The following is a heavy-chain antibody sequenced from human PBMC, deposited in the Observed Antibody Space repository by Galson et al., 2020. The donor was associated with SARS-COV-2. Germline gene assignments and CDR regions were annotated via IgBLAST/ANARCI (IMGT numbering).Heavy chain of an antibody. V-gene: IGHV5-51*01. D-gene: IGHD4-17*01. CDR1: GYSFTNNW. CDR3: ARPQGDYGNYFES. Sequence: GESLKISCRTSGYSFTNNWVGWVRQVPGKGLEWMGIIYPEDSDTRYSPPVRGRVTISADKSISTAYLHWSSLKASDTAIYYCARPQGDYGNYFESWGQGTQVTVSS. CDR2: IYPEDSDT. J-gene: IGHJ4*02.